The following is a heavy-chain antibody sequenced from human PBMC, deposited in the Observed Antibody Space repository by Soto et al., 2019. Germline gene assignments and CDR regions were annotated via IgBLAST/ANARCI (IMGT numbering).Heavy chain of an antibody. D-gene: IGHD4-17*01. CDR3: ARHDADYGGNPSY. Sequence: QLQLQESGPGLVKPSETLSLTCTVSGGSISSSSYYWGWIRQPPGKGLEWIGSIYYSGSTYYNPSLTGRFTVSVDTSKNQFSLKLSSVTAADTAVYYCARHDADYGGNPSYWGQGTLVTVSS. V-gene: IGHV4-39*01. CDR2: IYYSGST. J-gene: IGHJ4*02. CDR1: GGSISSSSYY.